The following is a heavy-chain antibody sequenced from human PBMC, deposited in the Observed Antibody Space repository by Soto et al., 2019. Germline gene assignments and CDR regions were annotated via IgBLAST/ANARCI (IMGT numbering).Heavy chain of an antibody. CDR2: ISYDGSNK. D-gene: IGHD3-22*01. V-gene: IGHV3-30-3*01. CDR1: GFTFSSYA. Sequence: SLRLSCAASGFTFSSYAMHWVRQAPGKGLEWVAVISYDGSNKYYADSVKGRFTISRDNSKNTLYLQMNSLRAEDTAVYYCASDLRGPITMIVAYYYYYGMDVWGQGTTVTVSS. J-gene: IGHJ6*02. CDR3: ASDLRGPITMIVAYYYYYGMDV.